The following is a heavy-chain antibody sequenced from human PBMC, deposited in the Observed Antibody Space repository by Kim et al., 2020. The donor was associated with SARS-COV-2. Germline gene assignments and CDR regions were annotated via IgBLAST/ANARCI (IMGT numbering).Heavy chain of an antibody. CDR2: NGNT. V-gene: IGHV1-18*01. Sequence: NGNTNYAQKLQGRVTMTTDTSTSTAYMELRSLRSDDTAVYYCARDHSFDYWGQGTLVTVSS. CDR3: ARDHSFDY. J-gene: IGHJ4*02.